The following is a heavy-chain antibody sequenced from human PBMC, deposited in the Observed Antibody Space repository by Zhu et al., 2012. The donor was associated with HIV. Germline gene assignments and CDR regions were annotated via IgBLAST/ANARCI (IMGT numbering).Heavy chain of an antibody. D-gene: IGHD3-10*01. CDR3: ARQDWFTSGSGIITQQHYYFDY. CDR2: MYHSGST. J-gene: IGHJ4*02. V-gene: IGHV4-38-2*01. Sequence: QVQLQESGPGLVKPSETLSLTCAVSGYSISSGYYWGWIRQPPGKGLEWIGNMYHSGSTHYNPSLKSRVILSVDTSKNQFSLKLTSVTAADTAVYYCARQDWFTSGSGIITQQHYYFDYWGQGTLVTVSS. CDR1: GYSISSGYY.